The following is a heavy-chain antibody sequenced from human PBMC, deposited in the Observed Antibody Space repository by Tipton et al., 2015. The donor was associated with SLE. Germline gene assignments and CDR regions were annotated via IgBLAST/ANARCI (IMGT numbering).Heavy chain of an antibody. CDR2: VYTSGST. D-gene: IGHD1-26*01. Sequence: TLSLTCTVSGGPMNNYYWSWIRQPAGKGLEWIGCVYTSGSTNYNPSLKSRVTISVDTSKNQFSLKLSSVTAADTAVYYCARGVGATPYYYYYMDVWGKGTTVTVSS. J-gene: IGHJ6*03. CDR1: GGPMNNYY. V-gene: IGHV4-4*07. CDR3: ARGVGATPYYYYYMDV.